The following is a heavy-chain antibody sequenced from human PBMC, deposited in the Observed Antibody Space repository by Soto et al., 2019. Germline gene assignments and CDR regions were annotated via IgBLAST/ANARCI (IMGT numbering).Heavy chain of an antibody. Sequence: ASVKVSCKASGYTFTGYYMHWVRQAPGQGLEWMGWINPNSGDTNYAQKFQGRVTMTRDTSISTAYMELSRLRSDDTAVYYCARKGRYSSSTPGAAFGYWGQGTLVTVSS. V-gene: IGHV1-2*02. CDR2: INPNSGDT. CDR3: ARKGRYSSSTPGAAFGY. J-gene: IGHJ4*02. D-gene: IGHD6-6*01. CDR1: GYTFTGYY.